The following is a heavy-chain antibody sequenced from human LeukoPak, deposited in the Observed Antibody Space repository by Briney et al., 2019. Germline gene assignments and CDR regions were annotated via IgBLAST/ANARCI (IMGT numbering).Heavy chain of an antibody. J-gene: IGHJ4*02. V-gene: IGHV4-59*01. CDR3: ARSYSSYGSGSLHDY. CDR2: IYYSGST. CDR1: GGSISSYY. D-gene: IGHD3-10*01. Sequence: SETLSLTCTVSGGSISSYYWSWIRQPPGKGLEWIGYIYYSGSTNYNPSLKSRVTISVDTSKNQFSLKLSSVTAEDTAVYYCARSYSSYGSGSLHDYWGQGTLVTVSS.